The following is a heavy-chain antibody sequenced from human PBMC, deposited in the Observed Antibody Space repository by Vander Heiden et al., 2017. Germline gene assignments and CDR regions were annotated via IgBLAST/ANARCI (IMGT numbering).Heavy chain of an antibody. V-gene: IGHV1-2*02. CDR1: GYTFTDYY. Sequence: QVQLAQSGAAVKKPGASVKVSCKASGYTFTDYYMHWVRQAPGQGLEWMGWIDPNSGGTNYAQKFQGRVTMTRDTSINTAYMELGRLRSDDTAVYYCARDLSALSSDYWGQGTLVTVSS. CDR3: ARDLSALSSDY. CDR2: IDPNSGGT. J-gene: IGHJ4*02.